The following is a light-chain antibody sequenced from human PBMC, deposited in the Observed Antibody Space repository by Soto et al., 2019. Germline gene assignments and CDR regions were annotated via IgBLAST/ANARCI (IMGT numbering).Light chain of an antibody. Sequence: ETVMTQSPATLSVSPGERATLSCRASQSVSTNLAWYQHKPGQAPRLLISGASTRATGLPARFSGSGSGTDFTLTISRLEPEDFAVYYCQQYGSSLITFGQGTRLEIK. V-gene: IGKV3-15*01. CDR2: GAS. J-gene: IGKJ5*01. CDR3: QQYGSSLIT. CDR1: QSVSTN.